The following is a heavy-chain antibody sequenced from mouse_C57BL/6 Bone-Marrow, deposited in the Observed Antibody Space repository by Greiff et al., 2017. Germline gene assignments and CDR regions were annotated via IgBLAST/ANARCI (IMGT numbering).Heavy chain of an antibody. Sequence: EVKVVESGGGLVQSGRSLRLSCATSGFTFSDFYMEWVRQAPGKGLEWIAASRNKANDYTTEYSASVKGRFIVSRDTSQSILYLQMNALRAEDTAIYYCARDAITTVVAERWYFDVWGTGTTVTVSS. CDR3: ARDAITTVVAERWYFDV. J-gene: IGHJ1*03. D-gene: IGHD1-1*01. CDR1: GFTFSDFY. CDR2: SRNKANDYTT. V-gene: IGHV7-1*01.